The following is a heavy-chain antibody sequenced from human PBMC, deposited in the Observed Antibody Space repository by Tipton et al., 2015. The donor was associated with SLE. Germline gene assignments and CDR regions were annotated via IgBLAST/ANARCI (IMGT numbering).Heavy chain of an antibody. Sequence: TLSLTCAVYGGSFSGYYWSWIRQPPGKGLEWIGEINHSGSTNYNPSLKSRVTISVDTSKNQFSLKLSPVTAADTAVYYCASYDFWSGRYYFDYWGQGTLVTVSS. D-gene: IGHD3-3*01. CDR2: INHSGST. CDR3: ASYDFWSGRYYFDY. J-gene: IGHJ4*02. CDR1: GGSFSGYY. V-gene: IGHV4-34*01.